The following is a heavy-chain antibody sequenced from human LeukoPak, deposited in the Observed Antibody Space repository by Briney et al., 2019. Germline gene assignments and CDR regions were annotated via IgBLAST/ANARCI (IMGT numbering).Heavy chain of an antibody. D-gene: IGHD4-17*01. CDR1: GGSISSHY. CDR2: IYYSGST. CDR3: ARGGTTVTPGLLWFDP. J-gene: IGHJ5*02. Sequence: PSETLSLTCSVSGGSISSHYWSWIRQPPGRGLEWIGYIYYSGSTKYNPSLKSRVTISVDTSKNQFSLKLSSVTAADTAVYYCARGGTTVTPGLLWFDPWGQGTLVTVSS. V-gene: IGHV4-59*11.